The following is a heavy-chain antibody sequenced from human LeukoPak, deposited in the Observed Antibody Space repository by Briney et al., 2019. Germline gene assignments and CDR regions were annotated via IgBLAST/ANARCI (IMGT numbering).Heavy chain of an antibody. V-gene: IGHV1-69*04. CDR3: ARDPRATGAFDI. D-gene: IGHD1-26*01. Sequence: SVKVSCKASGGTFSSYAISWVRQAPGQGLEWMGRIIPILGIANYAQKFQGRVTITADKSTSTAYMELSSLRSEDTAVYYCARDPRATGAFDIWGQGTMATVSS. J-gene: IGHJ3*02. CDR2: IIPILGIA. CDR1: GGTFSSYA.